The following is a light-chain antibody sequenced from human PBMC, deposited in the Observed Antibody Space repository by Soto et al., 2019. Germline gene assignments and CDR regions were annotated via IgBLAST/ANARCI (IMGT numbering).Light chain of an antibody. CDR3: SSYAGTNNYV. V-gene: IGLV2-8*01. CDR1: SSDVGGYNY. CDR2: EAN. J-gene: IGLJ1*01. Sequence: QSALTQPPSASGSPGQSVAISCTGTSSDVGGYNYVSWYQLHPSKAPKLMIYEANLRPSGVPDRFSGSKSGNTASLTVSGLQAEDEADYYCSSYAGTNNYVFGTGTKVTVL.